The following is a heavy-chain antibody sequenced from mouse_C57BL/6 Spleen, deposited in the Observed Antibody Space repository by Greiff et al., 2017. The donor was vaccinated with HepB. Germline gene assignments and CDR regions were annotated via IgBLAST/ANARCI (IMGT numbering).Heavy chain of an antibody. CDR3: AITTVVAPYAMDY. J-gene: IGHJ4*01. V-gene: IGHV3-6*01. CDR1: GYSITSGYY. CDR2: ISYDGSN. D-gene: IGHD1-1*01. Sequence: EVQRVESGPGLVKPSQSLSLTCSVTGYSITSGYYWNWIRQFPGNKLEWMGYISYDGSNNYNPSLKNRISITRDTSKNQFFLKLNSVTTEDTATYYCAITTVVAPYAMDYWGQGTSVTVSS.